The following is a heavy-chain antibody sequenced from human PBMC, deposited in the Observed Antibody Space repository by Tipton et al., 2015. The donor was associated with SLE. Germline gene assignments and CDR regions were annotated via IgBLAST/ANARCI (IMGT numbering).Heavy chain of an antibody. CDR3: ARDENWADSPPAL. CDR2: ISYDGSNK. V-gene: IGHV3-30-3*01. D-gene: IGHD3-22*01. J-gene: IGHJ4*02. Sequence: SLRLSCAASGFTFSSYAMHWVRQAPGKGLEWVAVISYDGSNKYYAGSVKGRLTISRDNSKNTLYLQMNSLRAEDTAVYYCARDENWADSPPALWGQGTLVTVSS. CDR1: GFTFSSYA.